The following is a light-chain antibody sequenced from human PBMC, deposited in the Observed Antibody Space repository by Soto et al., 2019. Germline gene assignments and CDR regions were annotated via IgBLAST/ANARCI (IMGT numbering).Light chain of an antibody. Sequence: EVVLTQSPGALSLSPGDRATLSCRASQPVSSDFLAWYQHKPGQAPRLLIYSVSNRATGIPDRFSGSGSGTDFTLTISRLEPADFAVYYCQQYGRTLWTFGQGTKVEIK. J-gene: IGKJ1*01. CDR3: QQYGRTLWT. CDR2: SVS. V-gene: IGKV3-20*01. CDR1: QPVSSDF.